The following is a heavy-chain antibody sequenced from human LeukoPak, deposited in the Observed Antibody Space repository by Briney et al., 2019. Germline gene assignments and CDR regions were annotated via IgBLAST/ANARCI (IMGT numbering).Heavy chain of an antibody. CDR1: GGSISVSSYY. Sequence: SETLSLTCTVSGGSISVSSYYWGWIRQPPGKGLEWIGSIYYSGSTYYNPSLKSRVTISVDTSKNQFSLKLSSVTAADTAVYYCARHEVLGLYYFDYWGQGTLVTVSS. V-gene: IGHV4-39*01. CDR2: IYYSGST. D-gene: IGHD3-10*01. CDR3: ARHEVLGLYYFDY. J-gene: IGHJ4*02.